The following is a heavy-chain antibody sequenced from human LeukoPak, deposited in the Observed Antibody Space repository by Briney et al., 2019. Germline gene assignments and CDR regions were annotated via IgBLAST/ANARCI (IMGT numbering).Heavy chain of an antibody. V-gene: IGHV4-39*02. D-gene: IGHD2-2*02. CDR3: ARSVGMIYTVGGFHP. CDR2: VYYSGDT. Sequence: PSETLSLTCTVSADSITSGTHYCGWIRQSPGKGLEWIASVYYSGDTYYNPSLKSRVTMSVDTTKNHFSLKLTSVTASDTAVYYCARSVGMIYTVGGFHPWGQGALVTVSS. J-gene: IGHJ5*02. CDR1: ADSITSGTHY.